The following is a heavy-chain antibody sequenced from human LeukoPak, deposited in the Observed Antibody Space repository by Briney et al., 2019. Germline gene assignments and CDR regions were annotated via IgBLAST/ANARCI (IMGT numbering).Heavy chain of an antibody. CDR1: GGSISSGNYY. V-gene: IGHV4-61*01. CDR3: ARARSLDY. Sequence: SQTLSLACTVSGGSISSGNYYWSWIRQPPGKGLEWIGYIYYSGSTNYNPSLKSRVTISVDTSKNQFSLKLSSVTAADTAVYYCARARSLDYWGQGTLVTVSS. CDR2: IYYSGST. J-gene: IGHJ4*02.